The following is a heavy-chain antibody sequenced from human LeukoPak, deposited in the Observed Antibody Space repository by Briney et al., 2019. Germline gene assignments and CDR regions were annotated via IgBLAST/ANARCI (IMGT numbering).Heavy chain of an antibody. CDR3: AKSLDY. CDR2: IKGDGSET. Sequence: GGSLRLSCAASGFIFATSWMDWVRQAPGKGLGWVANIKGDGSETYYGDSAKGRFTVLRDNAKNSLYLQMDSLRVEDTAIYYCAKSLDYWGQGTLVTVSS. V-gene: IGHV3-7*01. CDR1: GFIFATSW. J-gene: IGHJ4*02.